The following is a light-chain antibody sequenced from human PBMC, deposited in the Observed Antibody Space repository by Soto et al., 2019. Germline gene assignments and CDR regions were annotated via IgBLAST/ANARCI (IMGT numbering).Light chain of an antibody. CDR2: WAS. Sequence: CLGGSLVEMSTINFKSSQTVLSNSNNKNYLAWFQQKPGQPPKLLISWASIRESGVPDRFSGSGSGTDFTLTISSLQAEDVAVYYCQQYHSDPITFGQGTRLEIK. CDR1: QTVLSNSNNKNY. V-gene: IGKV4-1*01. CDR3: QQYHSDPIT. J-gene: IGKJ5*01.